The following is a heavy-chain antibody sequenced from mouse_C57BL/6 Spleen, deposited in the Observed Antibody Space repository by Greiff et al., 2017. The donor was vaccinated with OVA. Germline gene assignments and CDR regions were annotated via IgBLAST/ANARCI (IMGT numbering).Heavy chain of an antibody. CDR3: ESYYGNYDYAMDY. J-gene: IGHJ4*01. CDR2: INPSTGGT. V-gene: IGHV1-42*01. Sequence: EVQLVESGPELVKPGASVKISCKASGYSFTGYYMNWVKQSPEKSLEWIGEINPSTGGTTYNQKFKAKATLTVDKSSSTAYMQLKSLTSEDSAVYYCESYYGNYDYAMDYWGQGTSVTVSS. CDR1: GYSFTGYY. D-gene: IGHD2-10*01.